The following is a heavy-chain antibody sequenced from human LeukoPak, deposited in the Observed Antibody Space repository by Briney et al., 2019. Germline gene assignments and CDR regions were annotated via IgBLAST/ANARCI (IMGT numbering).Heavy chain of an antibody. CDR1: GFTLRSDF. V-gene: IGHV3-66*04. CDR3: VRHGVSLARKYYSDY. J-gene: IGHJ4*02. Sequence: GWSLRLSCAASGFTLRSDFVSWVRPAPAKGLEWVSIIQSDGRTLYADPGLGKLPISRDNSKNQELLEMNSQRADDTGHDYCVRHGVSLARKYYSDYWGQGTLVTVSS. CDR2: IQSDGRT. D-gene: IGHD2-8*01.